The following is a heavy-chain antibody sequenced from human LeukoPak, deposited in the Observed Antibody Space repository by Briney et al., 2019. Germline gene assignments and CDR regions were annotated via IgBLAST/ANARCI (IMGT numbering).Heavy chain of an antibody. J-gene: IGHJ6*02. CDR3: ARDRGYYDSSGYYSYGMDV. CDR2: INSDGSST. D-gene: IGHD3-22*01. Sequence: GGSLRLSCAASGFTFSNFAMSWVRQAPGKGLVWVSRINSDGSSTSYADSVKGRFTISRDNAKNTLYLQMNSLRAEDTAVYYCARDRGYYDSSGYYSYGMDVWGQGTTVTVSS. V-gene: IGHV3-74*01. CDR1: GFTFSNFA.